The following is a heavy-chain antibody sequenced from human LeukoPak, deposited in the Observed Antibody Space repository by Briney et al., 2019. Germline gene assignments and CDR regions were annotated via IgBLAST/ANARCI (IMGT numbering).Heavy chain of an antibody. V-gene: IGHV4-28*01. Sequence: PSETLSLTCAVSGYSISSTNWWGWIRQPPGKGLEWIAYIYYTGYTYYNPSLESRVTMSVDTSKNQFSLKLSSVTAVDTAAYYCATTAADTAAYFAYWGQGTLVTVSS. D-gene: IGHD5-18*01. J-gene: IGHJ4*02. CDR1: GYSISSTNW. CDR2: IYYTGYT. CDR3: ATTAADTAAYFAY.